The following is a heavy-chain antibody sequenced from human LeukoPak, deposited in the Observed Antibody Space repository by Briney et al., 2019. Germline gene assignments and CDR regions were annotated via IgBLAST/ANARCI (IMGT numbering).Heavy chain of an antibody. CDR3: VRHPRYSTGWAIDY. CDR2: MYHSGST. V-gene: IGHV4-38-2*01. J-gene: IGHJ4*02. Sequence: PSETLSLTCAVSGYSISNAYYWGWIRQPPGKGLEWIASMYHSGSTYYNPSLKSRVTISVDTSKNQSSLKLNSVTAADTAVYYCVRHPRYSTGWAIDYWGQGTLVTVSS. CDR1: GYSISNAYY. D-gene: IGHD6-19*01.